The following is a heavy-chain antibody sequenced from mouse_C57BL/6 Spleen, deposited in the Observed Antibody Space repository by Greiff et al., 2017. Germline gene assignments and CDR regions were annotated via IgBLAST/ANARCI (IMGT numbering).Heavy chain of an antibody. CDR2: ISNGGGST. CDR1: GFTFSDYY. D-gene: IGHD2-3*01. V-gene: IGHV5-12*01. J-gene: IGHJ4*01. CDR3: ARHGDGYYGAMDY. Sequence: EVKLVESGGGLVQPGGSLKLSCAASGFTFSDYYMYWVRQTPEKRLEWVAYISNGGGSTYYPDTVKGRFTISRDNAKNTLYLQMSRLKSEDTAMYYCARHGDGYYGAMDYWGQGTSVPVSS.